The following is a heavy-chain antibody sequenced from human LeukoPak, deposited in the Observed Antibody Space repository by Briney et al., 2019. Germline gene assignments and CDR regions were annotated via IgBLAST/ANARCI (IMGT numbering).Heavy chain of an antibody. Sequence: SETLSLTCAVYGGSFSGYYWSWIRQPPGKGLEWIGEINHSGSTNYNPSLKSRVTISVDTSKNQFSLKLSSVTAADTAVYYCASQRGYGGNWFDPWGQGTLVTVSS. V-gene: IGHV4-34*01. CDR2: INHSGST. CDR3: ASQRGYGGNWFDP. CDR1: GGSFSGYY. J-gene: IGHJ5*02. D-gene: IGHD4-23*01.